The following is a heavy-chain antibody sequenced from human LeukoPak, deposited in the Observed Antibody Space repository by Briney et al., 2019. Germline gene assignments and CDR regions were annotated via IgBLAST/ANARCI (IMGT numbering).Heavy chain of an antibody. CDR1: GFTFSSYA. CDR3: AKDRGHSYAYFDF. J-gene: IGHJ4*02. D-gene: IGHD5-18*01. CDR2: ISGSGGNT. V-gene: IGHV3-23*01. Sequence: GGSLRLSCAASGFTFSSYAMSWVRQAPGQGLEWVSGISGSGGNTYYADSVKGRFTISRDNSKNTVYLQMNSLRAEDTAVYYCAKDRGHSYAYFDFRGQGTLVTVSS.